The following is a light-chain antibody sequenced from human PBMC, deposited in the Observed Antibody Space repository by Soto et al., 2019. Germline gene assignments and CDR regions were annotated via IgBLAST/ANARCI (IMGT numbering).Light chain of an antibody. CDR1: SGHSSYI. CDR3: ATCESNTQV. CDR2: LEGSGSY. J-gene: IGLJ2*01. Sequence: QSVLTQSSSATASLGSSVKLTCTLSSGHSSYIIAWHQQQPEKAPRYLMKLEGSGSYNKRSGVPDRFSGSSSGADRYLTISSLQFEDEADYFCATCESNTQVFGGGTKLTVL. V-gene: IGLV4-60*02.